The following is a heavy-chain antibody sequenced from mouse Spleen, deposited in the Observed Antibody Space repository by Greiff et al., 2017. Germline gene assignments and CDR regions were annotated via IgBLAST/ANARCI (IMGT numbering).Heavy chain of an antibody. CDR3: ARFGARLRREDYFDY. Sequence: VQLQQSGPELVKPGASVKISCKASGYSFTGYYMNWVKQSPEKSLEWIGEINPSTGGTTYNQKFKAKATLTVDKSSSTAYMQLKSLTSEDSAVYYCARFGARLRREDYFDYWGQGTTLTVSS. J-gene: IGHJ2*01. CDR1: GYSFTGYY. CDR2: INPSTGGT. D-gene: IGHD2-4*01. V-gene: IGHV1-42*01.